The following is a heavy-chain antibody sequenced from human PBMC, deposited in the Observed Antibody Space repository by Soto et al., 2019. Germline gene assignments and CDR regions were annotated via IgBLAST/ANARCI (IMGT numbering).Heavy chain of an antibody. CDR1: GDFIGSGDYY. D-gene: IGHD6-6*01. Sequence: SETLSLTLDVSGDFIGSGDYYWTWIRQPPGKVLEYIWYIYKTGKTYYNPSLKSRPFISLDTSKSQFFLRLTSVTAADTAMYYCARSLTSSSGXFDPCGLGPLVTVXS. J-gene: IGHJ5*02. V-gene: IGHV4-30-4*01. CDR2: IYKTGKT. CDR3: ARSLTSSSGXFDP.